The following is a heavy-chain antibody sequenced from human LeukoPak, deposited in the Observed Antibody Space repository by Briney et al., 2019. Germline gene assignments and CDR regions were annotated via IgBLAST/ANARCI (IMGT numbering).Heavy chain of an antibody. D-gene: IGHD3-16*01. J-gene: IGHJ6*03. V-gene: IGHV3-30*02. Sequence: RGSLTLSCAASGFTFSSYGMHWVRQAPGKGLEWVAFIRYDGSNKYYADFVKGRLRLSRDNAKNSLYLQMNSLRAEDTAVYYCARDLMIKAPLYYYSYMDVWGKGTTVTVSS. CDR1: GFTFSSYG. CDR2: IRYDGSNK. CDR3: ARDLMIKAPLYYYSYMDV.